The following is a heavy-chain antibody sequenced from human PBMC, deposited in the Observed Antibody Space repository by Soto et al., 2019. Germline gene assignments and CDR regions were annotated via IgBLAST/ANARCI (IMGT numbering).Heavy chain of an antibody. V-gene: IGHV3-21*01. CDR2: ISSSSSYI. J-gene: IGHJ4*02. Sequence: GGSLRLSCAASGFTFRSYSMNWVRQAPGKGLEWVSSISSSSSYIYYADSVKGRFTISRDNAKNSLYLQMNSLRAEDTAVYYCARDGYCTNGVCSKLRFDYWGQGTLVTVSS. CDR1: GFTFRSYS. CDR3: ARDGYCTNGVCSKLRFDY. D-gene: IGHD2-8*01.